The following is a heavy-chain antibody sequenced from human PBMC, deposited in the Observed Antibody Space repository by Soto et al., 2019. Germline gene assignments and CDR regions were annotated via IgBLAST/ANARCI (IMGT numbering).Heavy chain of an antibody. CDR1: GFSLSTSGVG. CDR2: LYWNDDK. Sequence: SGPTLVNPTQTLTLTCTFSGFSLSTSGVGVGWIRQPPGKALEWLALLYWNDDKRYSPSLKSRLTITKDTSKNQVVLTMTNMDPVDTAAYYCAHRRITMVRGVSIFDYWGQGTLVTVSS. V-gene: IGHV2-5*01. J-gene: IGHJ4*02. CDR3: AHRRITMVRGVSIFDY. D-gene: IGHD3-10*01.